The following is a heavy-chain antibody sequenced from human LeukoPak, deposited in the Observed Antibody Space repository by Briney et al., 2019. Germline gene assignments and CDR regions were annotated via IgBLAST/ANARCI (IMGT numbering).Heavy chain of an antibody. D-gene: IGHD3-9*01. CDR2: IIPIFGTA. V-gene: IGHV1-69*13. J-gene: IGHJ3*02. CDR1: GGTFSSYA. Sequence: SVKVSCKASGGTFSSYAISWVRQAPGQGLEWMGGIIPIFGTANYAQKFQGRVTITADESTSTAYMELSSLRSEDTAVYYCARDHSDILTGPFDIWGQGTMVTVSS. CDR3: ARDHSDILTGPFDI.